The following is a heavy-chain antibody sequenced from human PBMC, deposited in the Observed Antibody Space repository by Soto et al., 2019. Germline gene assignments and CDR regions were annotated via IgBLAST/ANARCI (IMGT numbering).Heavy chain of an antibody. Sequence: PGESLKISSKGSGYSFSTHWVGWVRQIPGKGLEWMGIIYPGYSDARYIPSFKGQVTISVDKSTTTAFLQCSSLKASDTAMYFCARSQFDYVWGTSGYFDSWGQGTLGTVSS. CDR1: GYSFSTHW. V-gene: IGHV5-51*01. D-gene: IGHD3-16*01. CDR3: ARSQFDYVWGTSGYFDS. CDR2: IYPGYSDA. J-gene: IGHJ4*02.